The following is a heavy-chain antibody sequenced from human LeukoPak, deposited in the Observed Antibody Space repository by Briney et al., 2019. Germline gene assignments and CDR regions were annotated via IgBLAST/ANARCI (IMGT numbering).Heavy chain of an antibody. CDR2: IYYSGST. D-gene: IGHD6-19*01. V-gene: IGHV4-59*05. CDR1: SGSISSYY. Sequence: KPSETLSLTCTVSSGSISSYYWSWIRQTPGKGLEWIGSIYYSGSTYYNASLKSRGTISVDTSKNQFSLKLNSVTAADTAVYFCARQVVAVAGTGYFDYWGQGTLVTVSS. CDR3: ARQVVAVAGTGYFDY. J-gene: IGHJ4*02.